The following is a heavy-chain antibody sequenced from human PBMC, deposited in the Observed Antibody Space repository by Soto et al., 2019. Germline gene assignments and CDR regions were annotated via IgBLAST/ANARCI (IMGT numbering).Heavy chain of an antibody. D-gene: IGHD2-8*01. CDR2: INPKSGGT. CDR1: VYSFTDYH. J-gene: IGHJ6*02. Sequence: ASVKVSCKASVYSFTDYHIHWVRQAPGQGLEWLGRINPKSGGTSTAQKFQGWVTMTRDRSISTVYMELTRLRSDDTAVYFCARGHSTDCSNGLCSFFYNHELYVWG. V-gene: IGHV1-2*04. CDR3: ARGHSTDCSNGLCSFFYNHELYV.